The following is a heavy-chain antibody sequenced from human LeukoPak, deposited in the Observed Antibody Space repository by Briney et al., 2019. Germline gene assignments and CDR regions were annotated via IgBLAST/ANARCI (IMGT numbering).Heavy chain of an antibody. CDR1: GGSFSGYY. J-gene: IGHJ4*02. CDR2: INHSGST. CDR3: AREVTMVRGVTDDY. Sequence: SETLSLTCAVYGGSFSGYYWSWIRQLPGKGLEWIGEINHSGSTNYNPSLKSRVTISVDTSKNQFSLKLSSVTAADTAVYYCAREVTMVRGVTDDYWGQGTLVTVSS. D-gene: IGHD3-10*01. V-gene: IGHV4-34*01.